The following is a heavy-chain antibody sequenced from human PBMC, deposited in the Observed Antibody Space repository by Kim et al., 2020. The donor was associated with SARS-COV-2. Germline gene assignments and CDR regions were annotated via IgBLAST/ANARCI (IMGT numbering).Heavy chain of an antibody. Sequence: ETLSLTCSVSGDSVSSAAFYWTWIRQPPGKGLEWIGHIYYSGSTNYNPSLKSRVTLSLDTSKNQFSLKLNSVTAADTAMYFCAKSSARFSSRGRDSWG. CDR1: GDSVSSAAFY. J-gene: IGHJ5*01. V-gene: IGHV4-61*08. CDR3: AKSSARFSSRGRDS. D-gene: IGHD3-10*01. CDR2: IYYSGST.